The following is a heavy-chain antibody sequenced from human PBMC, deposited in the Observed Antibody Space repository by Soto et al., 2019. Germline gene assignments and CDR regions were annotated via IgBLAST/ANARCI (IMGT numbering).Heavy chain of an antibody. Sequence: GASVKVSCKASGGTSSSYAISWVRQAPGQGLEWMGGIIPIFGTANYAQKFQGRVTITADESTSTAYMELSSLRSEDTAVYYCARAEVVVPAAMSPYYYGMDVWGQGTKVTVSS. CDR2: IIPIFGTA. V-gene: IGHV1-69*13. D-gene: IGHD2-2*01. CDR3: ARAEVVVPAAMSPYYYGMDV. CDR1: GGTSSSYA. J-gene: IGHJ6*02.